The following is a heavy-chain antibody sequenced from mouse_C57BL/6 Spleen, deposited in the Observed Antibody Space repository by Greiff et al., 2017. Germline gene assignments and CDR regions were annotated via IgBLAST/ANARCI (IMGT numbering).Heavy chain of an antibody. CDR2: IDPNSGGT. CDR3: AREGWGSSFYYYAMDY. Sequence: QVQLQQSGAELVKPGASVKLSCKASGYTFTSYWMPWVQQRPGRGLEWIGRIDPNSGGTKYNEKFKSKATLTVDKPSSTAYMQLSSLTSEDSAVYDCAREGWGSSFYYYAMDYWGQGTSVTVSS. V-gene: IGHV1-72*01. CDR1: GYTFTSYW. D-gene: IGHD1-1*01. J-gene: IGHJ4*01.